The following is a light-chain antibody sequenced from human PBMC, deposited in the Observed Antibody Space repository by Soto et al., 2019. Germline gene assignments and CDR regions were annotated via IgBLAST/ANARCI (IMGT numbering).Light chain of an antibody. CDR3: QQRSNWTPLT. J-gene: IGKJ4*01. Sequence: EIVVTQSPATLSLSPGERATLSCRASQSVSSYLAWYQQKPGQAPRLLIYDASNRATGIPARFSGSGSGTDFTLTISSLEPEDFAVYYCQQRSNWTPLTFGGGTKVDIK. CDR2: DAS. V-gene: IGKV3-11*01. CDR1: QSVSSY.